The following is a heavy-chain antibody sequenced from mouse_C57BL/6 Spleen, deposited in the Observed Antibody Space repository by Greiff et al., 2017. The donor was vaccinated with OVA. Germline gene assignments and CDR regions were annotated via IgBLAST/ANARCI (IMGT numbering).Heavy chain of an antibody. J-gene: IGHJ3*01. CDR1: GFTFTDYY. D-gene: IGHD2-5*01. CDR3: ARSYSHYPFAY. Sequence: EVQLVESGGGLVQPGGSLSLSCAASGFTFTDYYMSWVRQPPGKALEWLGFIRNKANGYTTEYSASVKGRFTISRDNSQSILYLQMNALRAEDSATYYCARSYSHYPFAYWGQGTLVTVSA. CDR2: IRNKANGYTT. V-gene: IGHV7-3*01.